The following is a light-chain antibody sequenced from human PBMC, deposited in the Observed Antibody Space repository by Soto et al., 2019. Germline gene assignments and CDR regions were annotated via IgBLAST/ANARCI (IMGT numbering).Light chain of an antibody. Sequence: QTVVTQEPSFSVSPGGTVTLTCGLSSGSVSATYYPSWYQQTPGQPPRTLIYNTNTRSSGVPDRFSGSILGNKAALIITGAQAVDESDYYCVLYLGSGTWVFGGGTKLTVL. J-gene: IGLJ3*02. CDR3: VLYLGSGTWV. CDR2: NTN. V-gene: IGLV8-61*01. CDR1: SGSVSATYY.